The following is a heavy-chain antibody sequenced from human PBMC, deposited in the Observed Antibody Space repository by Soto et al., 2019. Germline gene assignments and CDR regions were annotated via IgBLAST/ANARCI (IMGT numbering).Heavy chain of an antibody. CDR1: GGSFSGYY. V-gene: IGHV4-34*01. J-gene: IGHJ6*02. CDR2: INHSGST. CDR3: ARVGKYYYDSSGYYYVHYYYGMDV. D-gene: IGHD3-22*01. Sequence: NPSETLSLTCAVYGGSFSGYYWSWIRQPPGKGLEWIGEINHSGSTNYNPSLKSRVTISVDTSKNQFSLKLSSVTAADTAVYYCARVGKYYYDSSGYYYVHYYYGMDVWGQGTTVTVSS.